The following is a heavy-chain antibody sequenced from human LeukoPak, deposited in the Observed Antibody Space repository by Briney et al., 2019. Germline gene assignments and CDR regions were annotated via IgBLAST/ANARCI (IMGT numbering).Heavy chain of an antibody. J-gene: IGHJ4*02. Sequence: SETLSLTCAVYGGSFSGYHWSWIHQPPGKGLEWIGEINHSGSTNYNPSLKSRVTISVDTSKNQFSLKLSSVTAADTAVYYCARGRGYHGSGSYYFDYWGQGTLVTVSS. CDR2: INHSGST. D-gene: IGHD3-10*01. CDR1: GGSFSGYH. V-gene: IGHV4-34*01. CDR3: ARGRGYHGSGSYYFDY.